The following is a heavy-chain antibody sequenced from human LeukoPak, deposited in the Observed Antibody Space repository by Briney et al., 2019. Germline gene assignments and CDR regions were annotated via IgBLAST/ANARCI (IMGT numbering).Heavy chain of an antibody. V-gene: IGHV1-46*01. CDR3: AREAVTIFGLVRTQTTKSPHRFDP. CDR2: INPSGGST. J-gene: IGHJ5*02. CDR1: GYTFTSYH. Sequence: GASVKVSCKASGYTFTSYHMHWVRQAPGEGLEWMGIINPSGGSTNYAQKFQGRVTMTRDMSTSTVYLELSSLRSEDTAVYYCAREAVTIFGLVRTQTTKSPHRFDPWGQGTLVTVSS. D-gene: IGHD3-3*01.